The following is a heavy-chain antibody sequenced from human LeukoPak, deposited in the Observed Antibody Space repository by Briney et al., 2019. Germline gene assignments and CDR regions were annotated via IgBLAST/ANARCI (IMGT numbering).Heavy chain of an antibody. V-gene: IGHV3-15*01. D-gene: IGHD3-10*01. CDR2: IKSKTDGGTT. CDR3: TTGRGITWTYFDY. J-gene: IGHJ4*02. Sequence: GGSLRLSCAASGFTFSNAWMSWVRQAPGKGLEWVGRIKSKTDGGTTDYAAPVKGRFTISRDDSKNTLYLQMNSLKTEDTAVYYCTTGRGITWTYFDYWGQGTLVTVSS. CDR1: GFTFSNAW.